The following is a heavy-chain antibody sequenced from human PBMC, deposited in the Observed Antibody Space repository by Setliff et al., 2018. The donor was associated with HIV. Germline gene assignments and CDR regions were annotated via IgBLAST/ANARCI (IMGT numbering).Heavy chain of an antibody. V-gene: IGHV1-8*01. CDR1: EQILTSYT. CDR3: AGRLRSRFLLQGNSGPFEI. D-gene: IGHD1-1*01. Sequence: WASVKVSCKASEQILTSYTINWVRQAAGQRPEWLGWITLKSGDTGYVGKFQGRLSMSRDTSTSTAYMELNSLTSDDTAVYFCAGRLRSRFLLQGNSGPFEIWGQGTTVTVSS. J-gene: IGHJ6*02. CDR2: ITLKSGDT.